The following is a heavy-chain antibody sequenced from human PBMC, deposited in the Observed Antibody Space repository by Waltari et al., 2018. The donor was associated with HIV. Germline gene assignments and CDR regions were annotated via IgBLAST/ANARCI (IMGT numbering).Heavy chain of an antibody. CDR3: AGEMPTIIGDAFDI. V-gene: IGHV3-7*01. CDR2: INQDGSGK. D-gene: IGHD3-16*02. Sequence: EVQLVESGGGLVQPGGSLRLSCAASGFIFSNSWLNWVRQAPGKGLEWVANINQDGSGKYYVDSVKGRFTISRDNAKNSLYLQMNNLRAEDTAVYYCAGEMPTIIGDAFDIWGQGTMVTISS. J-gene: IGHJ3*02. CDR1: GFIFSNSW.